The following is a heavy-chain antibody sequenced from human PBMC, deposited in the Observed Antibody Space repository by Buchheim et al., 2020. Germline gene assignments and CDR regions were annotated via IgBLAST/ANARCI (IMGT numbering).Heavy chain of an antibody. CDR1: GGSFSGYY. J-gene: IGHJ5*02. CDR2: INHSGST. CDR3: ARGLQVPNSSSKGNWFDP. Sequence: QVQLQQWGAGLLKPSETLSLTCAVYGGSFSGYYWSWIRQPPGTGLEWIGEINHSGSTNYNPSLKSRVTISVDTSQNQFSLKLSSVTAADTAVYYCARGLQVPNSSSKGNWFDPWGQGTL. V-gene: IGHV4-34*01. D-gene: IGHD6-6*01.